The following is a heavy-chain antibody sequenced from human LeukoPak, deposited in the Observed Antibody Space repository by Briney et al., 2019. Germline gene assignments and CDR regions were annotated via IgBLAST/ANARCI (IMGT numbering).Heavy chain of an antibody. V-gene: IGHV4-59*01. CDR1: GVSFSGYY. CDR3: ARGVNSGYFDY. J-gene: IGHJ4*02. CDR2: IYYSGST. Sequence: SETLSLTCAVYGVSFSGYYWTWIRQPPGKGLEWIGYIYYSGSTNYNPFLKSRVTISVDTSKNQFSLKLTSVTAADTAVYYCARGVNSGYFDYCGQGTLVTVSS. D-gene: IGHD1-26*01.